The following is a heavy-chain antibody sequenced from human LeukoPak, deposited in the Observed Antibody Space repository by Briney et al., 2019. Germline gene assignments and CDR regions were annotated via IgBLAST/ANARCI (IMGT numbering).Heavy chain of an antibody. J-gene: IGHJ4*02. CDR3: AKGMGPYCVGDCSSRIFDF. Sequence: GGSLRLSCAPSGFTFSRYAMNWVRQAPGKGLEWVSIISNSGDSTIYADSVKGRFTISRDNSKNILYLQMNSLRAEDTAMYYCAKGMGPYCVGDCSSRIFDFWGQGTLVTVSS. CDR2: ISNSGDST. D-gene: IGHD2-21*02. CDR1: GFTFSRYA. V-gene: IGHV3-23*01.